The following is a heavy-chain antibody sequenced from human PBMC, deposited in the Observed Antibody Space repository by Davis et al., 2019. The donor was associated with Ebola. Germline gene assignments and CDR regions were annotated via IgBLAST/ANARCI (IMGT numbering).Heavy chain of an antibody. V-gene: IGHV1-58*01. D-gene: IGHD3-10*01. Sequence: SVKVSCKASGFTFSNSAVQWMRQARGRRLEWIGWIVVGSGNRLYSPKFQERVTITGDMSTSTAYMDLSGLRSEDTAVYYCATDRYGENNYYGMDVWGQGTTVTVSS. CDR1: GFTFSNSA. J-gene: IGHJ6*02. CDR3: ATDRYGENNYYGMDV. CDR2: IVVGSGNR.